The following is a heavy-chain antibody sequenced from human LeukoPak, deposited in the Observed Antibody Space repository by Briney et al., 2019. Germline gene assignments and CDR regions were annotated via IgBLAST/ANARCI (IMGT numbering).Heavy chain of an antibody. CDR2: ISRRSTYI. Sequence: KPGGCLRLSCAAYGFTVSNHTINSVRQPPGKGLEWVSSISRRSTYIYYADSVKGRFTISKDTAKNSLYLQMHSLRAEDTAVYYCSRAQVGYNWFDPWGQGTLVTVSS. V-gene: IGHV3-21*01. CDR3: SRAQVGYNWFDP. D-gene: IGHD1-26*01. J-gene: IGHJ5*02. CDR1: GFTVSNHT.